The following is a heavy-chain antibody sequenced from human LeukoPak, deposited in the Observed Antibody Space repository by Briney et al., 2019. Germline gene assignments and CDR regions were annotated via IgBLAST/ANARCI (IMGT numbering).Heavy chain of an antibody. J-gene: IGHJ5*02. CDR1: GGTFSSYA. CDR2: IIPIFGTA. D-gene: IGHD1-26*01. V-gene: IGHV1-69*13. CDR3: ARGRYSGSYYGWFDP. Sequence: ASVKVSCKASGGTFSSYAISWVRLAPGQGLEWMGGIIPIFGTANYAQKFQGRVTITADESTSTAYMELSSLRSEDTAVYYCARGRYSGSYYGWFDPWGQGTLVTVSS.